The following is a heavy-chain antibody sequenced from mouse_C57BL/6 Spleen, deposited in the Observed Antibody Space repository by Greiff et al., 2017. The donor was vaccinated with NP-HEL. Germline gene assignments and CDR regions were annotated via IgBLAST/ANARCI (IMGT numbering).Heavy chain of an antibody. D-gene: IGHD2-13*01. CDR2: INPNNGGT. Sequence: EVQLVESGPELVKPGASVKIPCKASGYTFTDYNMDWVKQSHGKSLEWIGDINPNNGGTIYNQKFKGKATLTVDKSSSTAYMELRSLTSEDAADYYCAKGDCDGEYYFDYWGQGTTLTVSS. CDR1: GYTFTDYN. V-gene: IGHV1-18*01. J-gene: IGHJ2*01. CDR3: AKGDCDGEYYFDY.